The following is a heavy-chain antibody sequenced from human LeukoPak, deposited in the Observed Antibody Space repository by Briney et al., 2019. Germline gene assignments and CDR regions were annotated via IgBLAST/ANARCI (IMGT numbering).Heavy chain of an antibody. CDR2: IYHSGST. Sequence: SETLSLTCTVSGYSISSGYYWGWIRQPPGKGLEWIGSIYHSGSTYYNPSLKSRVTISVDTSKNQFSLKLSSVTAADTAVYYCARNYTQHWGQGTLVTVSS. CDR3: ARNYTQH. D-gene: IGHD1-7*01. J-gene: IGHJ1*01. CDR1: GYSISSGYY. V-gene: IGHV4-38-2*02.